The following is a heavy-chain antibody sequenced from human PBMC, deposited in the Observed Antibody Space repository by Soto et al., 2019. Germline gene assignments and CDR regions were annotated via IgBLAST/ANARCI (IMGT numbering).Heavy chain of an antibody. CDR3: ARVPDRNYALTGRGY. V-gene: IGHV3-23*01. Sequence: HPGGSLRLSCAASGFTFGNYAMTWVRQAPGKGLECVSRISGSGGGTYYADSVKGRFTIFRDNSENTLYLHLNSLRVEGTAIYYCARVPDRNYALTGRGYWGQGARVTVSS. CDR1: GFTFGNYA. J-gene: IGHJ4*02. CDR2: ISGSGGGT. D-gene: IGHD3-9*01.